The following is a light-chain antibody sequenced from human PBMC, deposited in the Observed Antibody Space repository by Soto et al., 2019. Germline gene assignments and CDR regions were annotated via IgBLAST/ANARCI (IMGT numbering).Light chain of an antibody. CDR2: GTS. V-gene: IGKV3-20*01. CDR1: QSVSSSY. Sequence: EIGLTQSPGTLSLAPGERATLSCRASQSVSSSYLAWYQHKPGQAPRLLMYGTSSRATGIPDRFSGSGSGTDFTLTISRLEPEDFAVYYCQQYDTSPETFGQGTKV. J-gene: IGKJ1*01. CDR3: QQYDTSPET.